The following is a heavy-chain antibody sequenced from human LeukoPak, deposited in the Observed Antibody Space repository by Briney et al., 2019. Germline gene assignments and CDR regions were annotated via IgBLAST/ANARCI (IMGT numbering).Heavy chain of an antibody. CDR3: AEGVYYFDY. J-gene: IGHJ4*02. CDR1: GGSISSSSYY. V-gene: IGHV4-39*01. D-gene: IGHD3-16*01. Sequence: ASETLSLTCTVSGGSISSSSYYWGWIRQPPGKGLEWIGSIYHSGSTYYNPSLKSRVTISVDTSKNQFSLKLSSVTAADTAVYYCAEGVYYFDYWGQGTLVTVSS. CDR2: IYHSGST.